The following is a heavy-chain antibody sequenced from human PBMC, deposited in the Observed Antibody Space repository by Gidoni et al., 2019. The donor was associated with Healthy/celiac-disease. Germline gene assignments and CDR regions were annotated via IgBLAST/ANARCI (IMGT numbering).Heavy chain of an antibody. CDR2: INPNSGGT. CDR1: GYTFTGYY. V-gene: IGHV1-2*04. CDR3: ARAGRTVTTEYYYYGMDV. Sequence: QVQLVQSGAEVKKPGASVKVSCQASGYTFTGYYMHWVRQAPGQGLEWMGWINPNSGGTNYAQKLQGWVTMTRDTSISTAYMELSRLRSDDTAVYYCARAGRTVTTEYYYYGMDVWGQGTTVTVSS. J-gene: IGHJ6*02. D-gene: IGHD4-17*01.